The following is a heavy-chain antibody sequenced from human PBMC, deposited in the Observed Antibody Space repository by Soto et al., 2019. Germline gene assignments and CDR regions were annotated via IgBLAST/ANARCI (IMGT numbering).Heavy chain of an antibody. Sequence: SETLSLTCTVSGGSISSYYWSWIRQPPGKGLEWIGYIYYSGSTNYNPSLKSRVTISVDTSKNQFSLKLSSVTAADTAVYYCARDARYDFWSGYYGYGMDVWGQGTTVTVSS. CDR2: IYYSGST. CDR3: ARDARYDFWSGYYGYGMDV. V-gene: IGHV4-59*01. J-gene: IGHJ6*02. CDR1: GGSISSYY. D-gene: IGHD3-3*01.